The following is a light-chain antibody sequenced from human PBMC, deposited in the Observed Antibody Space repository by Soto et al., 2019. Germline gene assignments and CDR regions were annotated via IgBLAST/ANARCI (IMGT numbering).Light chain of an antibody. CDR1: QGINIY. CDR2: AAS. J-gene: IGKJ4*01. V-gene: IGKV1-27*01. Sequence: DVQMTQSPSSLSASVGDRVTITCRAGQGINIYLAWYQQKPWKVPKLLIDAASTLQTGVPSRFRGSGSGTDFTLTISSLQPEDVATYYCQKYDRAPLAFGGGTKVEIK. CDR3: QKYDRAPLA.